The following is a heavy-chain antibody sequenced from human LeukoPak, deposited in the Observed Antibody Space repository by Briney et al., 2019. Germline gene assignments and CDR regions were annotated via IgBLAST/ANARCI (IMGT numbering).Heavy chain of an antibody. CDR1: GFTFSSYA. J-gene: IGHJ5*02. V-gene: IGHV3-23*01. CDR2: SSGSGGST. D-gene: IGHD2-2*01. Sequence: GGSLRLSCAASGFTFSSYAMSWVRQAPGKGLEWVSASSGSGGSTYYADSVKGRFTISRDNSKNTLYLQMNSLRAEDTAVYYCANGYCSSTSCHNWFDPWGQGTLVTVSS. CDR3: ANGYCSSTSCHNWFDP.